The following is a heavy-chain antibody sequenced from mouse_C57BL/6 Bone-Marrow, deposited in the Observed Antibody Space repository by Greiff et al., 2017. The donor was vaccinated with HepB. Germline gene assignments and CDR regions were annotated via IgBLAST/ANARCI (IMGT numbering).Heavy chain of an antibody. CDR2: IDPENGDT. V-gene: IGHV14-4*01. CDR3: TTDAMDY. CDR1: GFNIKDDY. Sequence: VQLQQSGAELVRPGASVKLSCTASGFNIKDDYMHWVKQRPEQGLEWIGWIDPENGDTEYASKFQGKATITADTSSKTAYLQLSSLTSEDTAVYYCTTDAMDYWGQGTSVTVSS. J-gene: IGHJ4*01.